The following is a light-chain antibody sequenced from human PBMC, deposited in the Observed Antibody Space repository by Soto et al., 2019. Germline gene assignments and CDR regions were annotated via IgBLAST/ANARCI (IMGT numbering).Light chain of an antibody. CDR1: SSDVGTYSL. CDR3: CSYAGTSTND. V-gene: IGLV2-23*02. Sequence: VLTQPASVSGSPGQSITISCTGTSSDVGTYSLVSWYQQHPGKAPKLMIYEVTKRPSGVSNRFSGSKSGNTASLTISGLQAEDEADYYCCSYAGTSTNDFGTGTKVTDL. CDR2: EVT. J-gene: IGLJ1*01.